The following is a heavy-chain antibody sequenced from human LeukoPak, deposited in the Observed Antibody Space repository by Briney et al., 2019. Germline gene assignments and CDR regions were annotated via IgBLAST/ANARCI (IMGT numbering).Heavy chain of an antibody. CDR2: ISYDGSNK. CDR3: AKGEQWLVDGYFDY. V-gene: IGHV3-30-3*01. J-gene: IGHJ4*02. D-gene: IGHD6-19*01. Sequence: GGSLRLSCAASGFIFSGHVMHWVRQAPGKGLEWGSLISYDGSNKDYADSVKGRFTISRDNSKNTLYLQMNSLRAEDTAVYYCAKGEQWLVDGYFDYWGQGTLVTVSS. CDR1: GFIFSGHV.